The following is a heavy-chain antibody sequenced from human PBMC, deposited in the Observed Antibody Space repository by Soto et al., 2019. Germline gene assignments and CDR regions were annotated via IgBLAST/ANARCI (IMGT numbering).Heavy chain of an antibody. CDR2: TYYRSQWYY. J-gene: IGHJ1*01. D-gene: IGHD2-2*01. Sequence: QTLSLTCGISGESVFSNTAAWSWIRQSPARGGEWLGRTYYRSQWYYEYAVSVRGRITIKPDGSKNQYSLQLNSVTPDDTAVYYCAILDCSTSWYFQHWGQGTPVTDSS. V-gene: IGHV6-1*01. CDR3: AILDCSTSWYFQH. CDR1: GESVFSNTAA.